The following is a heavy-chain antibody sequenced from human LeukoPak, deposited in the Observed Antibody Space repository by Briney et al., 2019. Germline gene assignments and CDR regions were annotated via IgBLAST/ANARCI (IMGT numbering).Heavy chain of an antibody. CDR1: GFTFGTYA. CDR3: ATGALWFGELPSVL. Sequence: GGSLRLSCAASGFTFGTYAMSWVRQAPGKGLEWVSAISGSGGSTYYADSVKGRFTISRDNSKNTLYLQMNSLRAEDTAVYYCATGALWFGELPSVLGGQGTLVTVSS. CDR2: ISGSGGST. D-gene: IGHD3-10*01. V-gene: IGHV3-23*01. J-gene: IGHJ4*02.